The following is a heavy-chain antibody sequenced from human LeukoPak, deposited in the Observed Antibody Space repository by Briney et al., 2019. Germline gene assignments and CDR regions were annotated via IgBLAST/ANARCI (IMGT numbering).Heavy chain of an antibody. Sequence: SGTLSLTCAVYGGSFSGYYWSWIRQPPGKGLEWIGEINHSGSTYYNPSLKSRVTISVDTSKNQFSLKLSSVTAADTAVYYCARLRPPGGPPNYWGQGTLVTVSS. CDR3: ARLRPPGGPPNY. CDR2: INHSGST. CDR1: GGSFSGYY. J-gene: IGHJ4*02. D-gene: IGHD4-17*01. V-gene: IGHV4-34*01.